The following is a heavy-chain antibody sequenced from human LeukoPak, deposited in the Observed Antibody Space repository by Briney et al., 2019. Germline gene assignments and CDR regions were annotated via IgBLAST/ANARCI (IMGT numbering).Heavy chain of an antibody. CDR3: AREGYSSGWYPLGY. CDR2: IHIDGSST. V-gene: IGHV3-74*01. CDR1: GFTFRNYW. Sequence: GGSLRLSCAASGFTFRNYWMHWVRQAPGRGLVWVSRIHIDGSSTSYADSVKGRFTISRDNAKNTLYLQMNSLRAEDTAVYYCAREGYSSGWYPLGYWDQGTLVTVSS. D-gene: IGHD6-19*01. J-gene: IGHJ4*02.